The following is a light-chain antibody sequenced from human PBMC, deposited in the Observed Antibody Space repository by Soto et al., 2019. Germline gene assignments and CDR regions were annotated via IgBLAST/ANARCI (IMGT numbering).Light chain of an antibody. J-gene: IGKJ3*01. V-gene: IGKV3-20*01. CDR1: QSVTSSC. Sequence: EIVLTQSPGTLSLSPGERATLSCTASQSVTSSCLAWYQRKPGQAPRLLIHTTSIRATDIPAKFSGSGSGTDFTLTISRLEPQDSAVYYWQQCGGSPLFSFGPGTRVDI. CDR2: TTS. CDR3: QQCGGSPLFS.